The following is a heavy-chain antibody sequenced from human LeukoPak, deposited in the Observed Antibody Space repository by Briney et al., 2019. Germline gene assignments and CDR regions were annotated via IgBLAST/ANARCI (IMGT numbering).Heavy chain of an antibody. Sequence: GGSLRLSCAASGFTFSSYAMHWVRQAPGKGLEYVSAISSNGGSTFYADSVKGRFTISRDNSKNTLYLQMSSLRAEDTAVYYCATHRGTTVTTTDYWGQGTLVTVSS. D-gene: IGHD4-17*01. CDR2: ISSNGGST. V-gene: IGHV3-64*02. J-gene: IGHJ4*02. CDR3: ATHRGTTVTTTDY. CDR1: GFTFSSYA.